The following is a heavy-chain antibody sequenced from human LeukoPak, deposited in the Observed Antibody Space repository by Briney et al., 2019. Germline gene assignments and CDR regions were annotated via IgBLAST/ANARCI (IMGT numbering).Heavy chain of an antibody. Sequence: PGRSLRLSCVASGFTFSSYAMHWVRQAPGKGLEWVAVISCDGSDKYYADSVKGRFTISRDNYKNTLYLQMNSLRTEDTAVYYCATPTGDYWGQGTLVTASS. CDR2: ISCDGSDK. CDR3: ATPTGDY. CDR1: GFTFSSYA. J-gene: IGHJ4*02. V-gene: IGHV3-30*03.